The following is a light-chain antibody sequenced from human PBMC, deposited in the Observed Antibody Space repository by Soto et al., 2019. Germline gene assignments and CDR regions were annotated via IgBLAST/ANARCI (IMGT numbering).Light chain of an antibody. CDR1: QSVSSN. V-gene: IGKV3D-15*02. CDR2: XXX. J-gene: IGKJ1*01. CDR3: QQYDSSPRT. Sequence: EIVMTQSPATLSVSPGESATLSCRASQSVSSNLAWHQQKPGQAPHILXSXXXXRXXXXXXXXSRSGSGTDFTLTINRLEPEDFAVYHCQQYDSSPRTFGQGTKVDI.